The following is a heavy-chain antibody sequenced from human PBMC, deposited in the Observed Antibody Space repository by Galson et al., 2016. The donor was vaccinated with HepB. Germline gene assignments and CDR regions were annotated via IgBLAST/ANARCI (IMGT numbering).Heavy chain of an antibody. Sequence: SLRLSCAASKFIFSNVWMSWVRQAPGKGLEWVGRIKSTADGGTTGYAAPVKGRFTVSRDDSKNTLYLHINSLRTEDTAVYYCTTDNADYNGGYFDYWGQGTLVTVSS. CDR3: TTDNADYNGGYFDY. J-gene: IGHJ4*02. CDR1: KFIFSNVW. D-gene: IGHD4-17*01. CDR2: IKSTADGGTT. V-gene: IGHV3-15*01.